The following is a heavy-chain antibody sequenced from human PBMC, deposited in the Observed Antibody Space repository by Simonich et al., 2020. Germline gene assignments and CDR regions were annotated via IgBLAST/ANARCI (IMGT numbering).Heavy chain of an antibody. J-gene: IGHJ2*01. V-gene: IGHV3-74*01. Sequence: EVQLVESGGGLVKPGGSLRLSCAASGFTFSSYCMHWVRQAPGKGMVWGSHINSDGSRKSYADSVKGRFTISRDNAKNTLYLQMNSLRAEDTAVYYCAREAGDLWYFDLWGRGTLVTVSS. CDR2: INSDGSRK. CDR1: GFTFSSYC. CDR3: AREAGDLWYFDL. D-gene: IGHD7-27*01.